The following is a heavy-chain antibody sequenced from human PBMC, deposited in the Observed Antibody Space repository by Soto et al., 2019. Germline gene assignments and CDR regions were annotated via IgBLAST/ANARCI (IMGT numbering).Heavy chain of an antibody. D-gene: IGHD2-21*02. V-gene: IGHV4-39*01. CDR1: GGSITISSYY. Sequence: SETLSLTCTVSGGSITISSYYWGWIRQPPGKGLEWIGGIYYSGRSYYNPSLKSRVTMSVDTSKNQFSLTLNSVTAADAAVYYCARQRTPVVTQAYFDHWGQGTLVTVSS. J-gene: IGHJ4*02. CDR3: ARQRTPVVTQAYFDH. CDR2: IYYSGRS.